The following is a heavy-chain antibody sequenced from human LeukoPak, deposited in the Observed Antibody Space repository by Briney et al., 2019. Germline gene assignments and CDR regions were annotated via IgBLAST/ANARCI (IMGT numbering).Heavy chain of an antibody. Sequence: PSETLSLTCTVSGGSISSYYWTWIRQPPGKGLEWIGNIYYSGSTYFKPSLKSRVTISVDTSKNQFSLKLSSVTAADTAVYYCARYGVPVGYSSSWYYFDYWGQGTLVTVSS. CDR2: IYYSGST. V-gene: IGHV4-59*01. J-gene: IGHJ4*02. D-gene: IGHD6-13*01. CDR3: ARYGVPVGYSSSWYYFDY. CDR1: GGSISSYY.